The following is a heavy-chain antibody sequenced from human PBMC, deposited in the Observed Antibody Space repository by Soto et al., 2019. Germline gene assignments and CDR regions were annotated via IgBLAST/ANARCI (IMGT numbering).Heavy chain of an antibody. CDR3: ARHPPAISISDH. Sequence: SQTISLTCTVSDGSISNSSYYWGWIRRPPGKGLEWIGTIYYSGSTYYNPSLKSRVTISVDTSKNQFSLKLSSVTAADTAVYYCARHPPAISISDHWGQGTLVTVSS. V-gene: IGHV4-39*01. D-gene: IGHD3-3*01. J-gene: IGHJ4*02. CDR1: DGSISNSSYY. CDR2: IYYSGST.